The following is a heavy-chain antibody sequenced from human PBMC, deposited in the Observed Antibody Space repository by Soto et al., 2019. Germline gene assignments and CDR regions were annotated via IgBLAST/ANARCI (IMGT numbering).Heavy chain of an antibody. V-gene: IGHV3-23*01. Sequence: GGSLRLSCAASGFTFSSYAMSWVRQAPGKGLEWVSAISGSGGSTYYADSVKGRFTISRDNSKNSLYLQMNSLRAEDTAVYYCARVAVVTMVRESPFDYWGQGTLVTVSS. CDR2: ISGSGGST. D-gene: IGHD3-10*01. CDR1: GFTFSSYA. CDR3: ARVAVVTMVRESPFDY. J-gene: IGHJ4*02.